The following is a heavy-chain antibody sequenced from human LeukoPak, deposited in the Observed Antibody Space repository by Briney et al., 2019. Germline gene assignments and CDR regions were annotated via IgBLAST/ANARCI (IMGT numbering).Heavy chain of an antibody. CDR3: ARYGGIAAAGTFDY. D-gene: IGHD6-13*01. CDR1: GFTFSAYG. Sequence: GGSLRLSCAASGFTFSAYGMSWVRQSPRKGLEWVSGVSGADGTTYYADSVKGRFTISRDNSKSTLYLQMNSLRAEDTAVYYCARYGGIAAAGTFDYWGQGTLVTVSS. J-gene: IGHJ4*02. V-gene: IGHV3-23*01. CDR2: VSGADGTT.